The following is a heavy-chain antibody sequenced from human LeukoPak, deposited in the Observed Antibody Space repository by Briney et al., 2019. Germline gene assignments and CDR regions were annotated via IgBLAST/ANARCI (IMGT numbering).Heavy chain of an antibody. J-gene: IGHJ4*02. CDR3: ARASITFGGVIVIRAFDY. D-gene: IGHD3-16*02. CDR1: GGTFSSYT. V-gene: IGHV1-69*13. CDR2: IIPIFGTA. Sequence: SVKVSCKASGGTFSSYTISWVRQAPGQGLEWMGGIIPIFGTANYAQKFQGRVTITADESTSTAYMELSSLRSEDTAVYYCARASITFGGVIVIRAFDYWGQGTLVTVSS.